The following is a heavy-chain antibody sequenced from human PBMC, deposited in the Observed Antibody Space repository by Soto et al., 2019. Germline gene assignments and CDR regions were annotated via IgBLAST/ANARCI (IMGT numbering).Heavy chain of an antibody. Sequence: GGSLRLSCAASGFTFSSYAMSWVRQAPGKGLEWVSAISGSSGSTYYADSVKGRFTISRDNAKNSLHLQMNSLRAEDTAVYYCARSLGKWFDPWGQGTLVTVSS. CDR2: ISGSSGST. D-gene: IGHD1-26*01. CDR1: GFTFSSYA. J-gene: IGHJ5*02. V-gene: IGHV3-23*01. CDR3: ARSLGKWFDP.